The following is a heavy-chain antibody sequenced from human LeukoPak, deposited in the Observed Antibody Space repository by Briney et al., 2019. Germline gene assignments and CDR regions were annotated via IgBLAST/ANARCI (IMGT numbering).Heavy chain of an antibody. CDR1: GEIVSSYDAA. V-gene: IGHV6-1*01. CDR2: TYYRSKWYY. J-gene: IGHJ4*01. Sequence: SQTLSLTCAISGEIVSSYDAAWFWIRQSPSRGLEWRGRTYYRSKWYYEYAESVKSRITINPDTSRNQFSLQLNSVTPEDTAVYYCARGNYHFDYWGHGTLVTVSA. CDR3: ARGNYHFDY. D-gene: IGHD5-24*01.